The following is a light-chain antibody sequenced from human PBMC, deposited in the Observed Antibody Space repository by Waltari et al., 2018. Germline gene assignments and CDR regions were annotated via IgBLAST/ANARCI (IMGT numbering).Light chain of an antibody. CDR3: QQYNIYWT. CDR2: KAS. J-gene: IGKJ1*01. CDR1: QSIDIW. Sequence: DIQMTQSPSTLSASVGDRATIPCRASQSIDIWLAWYQQKPGKAPKRLIYKASTLERGVPSRFSGSGSGTEFTLTISSLQPDDFATYYCQQYNIYWTFGQGTKVEIK. V-gene: IGKV1-5*03.